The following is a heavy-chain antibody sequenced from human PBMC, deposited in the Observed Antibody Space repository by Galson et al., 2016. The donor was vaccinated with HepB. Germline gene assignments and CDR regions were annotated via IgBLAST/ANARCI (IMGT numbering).Heavy chain of an antibody. Sequence: SETLSLTCTVPGGAISGSSYYWVWTRQPPGKGLEWIGLIYASGSTHYNPSLKSRVIISVDTSNTHFSLRLSSVTAADTAVYYCARRTHASSWNQETKGDYWGPGTLVTVSS. D-gene: IGHD6-13*01. V-gene: IGHV4-39*02. CDR1: GGAISGSSYY. J-gene: IGHJ4*02. CDR3: ARRTHASSWNQETKGDY. CDR2: IYASGST.